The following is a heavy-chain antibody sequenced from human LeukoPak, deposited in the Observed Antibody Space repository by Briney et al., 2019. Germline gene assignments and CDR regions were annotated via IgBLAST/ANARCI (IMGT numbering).Heavy chain of an antibody. Sequence: GASVKVSCKASGYTFTGYYMHWVRQAPGQGLEWMGWINPNHGDTNYAQKFQDRVSMTRDTSISTAYMHLSRLRSADTAVYYCARSPHILTGENFDYWGQGILLTVSS. V-gene: IGHV1-2*02. J-gene: IGHJ4*02. D-gene: IGHD3-9*01. CDR3: ARSPHILTGENFDY. CDR1: GYTFTGYY. CDR2: INPNHGDT.